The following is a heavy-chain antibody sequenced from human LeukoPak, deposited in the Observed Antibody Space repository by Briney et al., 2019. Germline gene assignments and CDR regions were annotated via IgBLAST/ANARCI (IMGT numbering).Heavy chain of an antibody. CDR3: AKDLIVVVPAAMGAFDI. V-gene: IGHV3-23*01. CDR1: GFIFDDYD. CDR2: ISGRGGNK. D-gene: IGHD2-2*01. J-gene: IGHJ3*02. Sequence: GGSLRLSCAASGFIFDDYDMNWVRQAPGKGLEWVSAISGRGGNKYYADYGKGRFTIYRDNSKNTLYLQMNSLRGEDTGVYYCAKDLIVVVPAAMGAFDIWGQGTMVTVSS.